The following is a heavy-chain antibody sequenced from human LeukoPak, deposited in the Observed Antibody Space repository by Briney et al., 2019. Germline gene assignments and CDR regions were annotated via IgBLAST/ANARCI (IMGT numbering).Heavy chain of an antibody. D-gene: IGHD3-22*01. CDR2: TYYRSKWYN. J-gene: IGHJ5*02. CDR3: AREPLATYDRWFDP. V-gene: IGHV6-1*01. Sequence: SQTLSLTCAIPGDSVSSNSAAWNWIRQSPSRGLEWLGRTYYRSKWYNDYAVSVKSRITINPDTSENQFSLQLNSVTPEDTAVYYCAREPLATYDRWFDPWGQGTLVTVSS. CDR1: GDSVSSNSAA.